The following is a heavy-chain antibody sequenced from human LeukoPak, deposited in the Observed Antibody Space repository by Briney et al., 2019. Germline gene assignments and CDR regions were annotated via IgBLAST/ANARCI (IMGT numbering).Heavy chain of an antibody. V-gene: IGHV1-46*03. CDR1: EYSFTNYY. Sequence: ASVKVSCKAPEYSFTNYYMNWVRQAPGQGLEWLGMINPSDGSTRYAQKFKGRVTMNRDTSTSTVYMELSSLRSEDTAVYYCARDGYLSLHAFNHYYYGMDVWGQGTTVTVSS. D-gene: IGHD5-18*01. CDR3: ARDGYLSLHAFNHYYYGMDV. J-gene: IGHJ6*02. CDR2: INPSDGST.